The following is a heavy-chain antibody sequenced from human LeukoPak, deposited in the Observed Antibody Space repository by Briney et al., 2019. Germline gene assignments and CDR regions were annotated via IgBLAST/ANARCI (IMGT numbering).Heavy chain of an antibody. Sequence: SETLSLTCTVSGGSISSYYWSWIRQPPGKGLEWIGYIYYSGSTSYNPSLKSRVTISVDTSKNQFSLKLSSVTAADTAVYYCARGYSGSYGRYDYWGQGTLVTVSS. CDR2: IYYSGST. CDR1: GGSISSYY. D-gene: IGHD1-26*01. CDR3: ARGYSGSYGRYDY. V-gene: IGHV4-59*01. J-gene: IGHJ4*02.